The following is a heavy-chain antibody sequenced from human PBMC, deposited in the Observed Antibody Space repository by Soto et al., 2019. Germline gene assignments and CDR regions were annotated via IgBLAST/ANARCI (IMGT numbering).Heavy chain of an antibody. CDR1: GGTFSSYT. V-gene: IGHV1-69*08. CDR3: ARDLIMITFGGVIALSDYYYYYGMDV. D-gene: IGHD3-16*02. CDR2: IIPILGIA. J-gene: IGHJ6*02. Sequence: QVQLVQSGAEVKKPGSSVKVSCKASGGTFSSYTISWVQQAPGQGLEWMGRIIPILGIANYAQKFQGRVTITADKSTSTAYMELSSLRSEDTAVYYCARDLIMITFGGVIALSDYYYYYGMDVWGQGTTVTVSS.